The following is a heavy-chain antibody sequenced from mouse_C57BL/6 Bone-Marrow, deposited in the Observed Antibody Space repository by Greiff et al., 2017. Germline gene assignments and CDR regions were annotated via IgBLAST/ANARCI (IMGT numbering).Heavy chain of an antibody. CDR3: ARHPYYYGSSFYAMDY. D-gene: IGHD1-1*01. CDR2: ISNGGGST. V-gene: IGHV5-12*01. Sequence: EVQRVESGGGLVQPGGSLKLSCAASGFTFSDYYMYWVRQTPEKRLEWVAYISNGGGSTYYPDTVKGRFTISRDNAKNTLYLQMSRLKSEDTAMYYCARHPYYYGSSFYAMDYWGQGTSVTVSS. CDR1: GFTFSDYY. J-gene: IGHJ4*01.